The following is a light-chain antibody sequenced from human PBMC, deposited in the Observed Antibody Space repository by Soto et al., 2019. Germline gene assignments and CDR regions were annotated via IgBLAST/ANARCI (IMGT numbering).Light chain of an antibody. Sequence: QSALTQPPSASGSPGQSVTISCAGTINDVGGYNYVSWYQQHPGKVPQLMIYQVTKRPSGVPDRVSASKSDTTASLTISGLQAEDEGDYYCMSYAGGNRFVFGTGTKVTVL. J-gene: IGLJ1*01. CDR1: INDVGGYNY. CDR2: QVT. CDR3: MSYAGGNRFV. V-gene: IGLV2-8*01.